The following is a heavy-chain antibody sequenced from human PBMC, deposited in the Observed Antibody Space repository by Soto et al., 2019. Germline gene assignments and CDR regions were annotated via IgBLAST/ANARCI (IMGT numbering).Heavy chain of an antibody. V-gene: IGHV4-34*01. J-gene: IGHJ6*02. CDR2: NNHSGST. Sequence: SETLYPTCAVYGGSLSGYYWSWIRQPPGKGLEWIGENNHSGSTNYNPSLKSRVTISVDTSKNQFSLKLSSVTAADTAVYYCARGPLRYCSGGCCYSRVYYYSYGMDVWGQGTTVTVSS. CDR1: GGSLSGYY. D-gene: IGHD2-15*01. CDR3: ARGPLRYCSGGCCYSRVYYYSYGMDV.